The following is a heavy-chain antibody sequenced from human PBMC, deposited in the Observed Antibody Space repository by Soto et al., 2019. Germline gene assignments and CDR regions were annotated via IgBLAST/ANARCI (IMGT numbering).Heavy chain of an antibody. CDR3: ASRGVVPAAPFYYYYYGMDV. V-gene: IGHV1-8*01. Sequence: ASVKVSCKASGYTFTSYDINWVRQATGQGLEWMGWMNPNSGNTGYAQKFQGRVTMTRNTSISTAYMELSSLRSEDTAVYYCASRGVVPAAPFYYYYYGMDVWGQGTTVTVSS. D-gene: IGHD2-2*01. CDR1: GYTFTSYD. CDR2: MNPNSGNT. J-gene: IGHJ6*02.